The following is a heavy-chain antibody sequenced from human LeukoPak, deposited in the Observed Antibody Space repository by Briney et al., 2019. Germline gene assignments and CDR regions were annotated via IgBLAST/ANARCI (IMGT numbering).Heavy chain of an antibody. J-gene: IGHJ4*02. CDR2: IYYSGST. V-gene: IGHV4-39*07. D-gene: IGHD6-19*01. Sequence: SETLSLTCSVSGGPISSSTYYRGWVRQPPGKGLEWIGSIYYSGSTYYSPSLKSRVTISVNTSKNQFSLKLNSVTAADTAVYYCARDDAGYSSGNYWGQGTLVTVSS. CDR3: ARDDAGYSSGNY. CDR1: GGPISSSTYY.